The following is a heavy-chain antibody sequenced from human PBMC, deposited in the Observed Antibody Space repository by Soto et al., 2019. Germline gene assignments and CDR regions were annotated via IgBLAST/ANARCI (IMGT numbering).Heavy chain of an antibody. J-gene: IGHJ6*02. CDR1: GGTFSSYA. Sequence: QVKLVQSGAEVKKPGSSVKVSCKASGGTFSSYAISWVRQAPGQGLEWMGGIIPIFGTANYAQKFQGRVTITADEAKRTAYVELSSLRAEDTAVYYCAGDGWDLNGGVRYYYGMEVWGQGTAVTVSS. V-gene: IGHV1-69*01. CDR3: AGDGWDLNGGVRYYYGMEV. D-gene: IGHD2-8*02. CDR2: IIPIFGTA.